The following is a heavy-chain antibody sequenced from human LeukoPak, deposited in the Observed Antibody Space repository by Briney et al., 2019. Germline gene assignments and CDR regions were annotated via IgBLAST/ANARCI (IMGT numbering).Heavy chain of an antibody. CDR3: ATDWDTMVRGVITSHYYYGMDV. Sequence: PGGSLRLSCAASGFTFSSYAMSWVRQAPGKGLEWVSSISSSSSYIYYADSVKGRFTISRDNAKNSLYLQMNSLRAEDTAVYYCATDWDTMVRGVITSHYYYGMDVWGQGTTVTVSS. D-gene: IGHD3-10*01. V-gene: IGHV3-21*01. CDR1: GFTFSSYA. J-gene: IGHJ6*02. CDR2: ISSSSSYI.